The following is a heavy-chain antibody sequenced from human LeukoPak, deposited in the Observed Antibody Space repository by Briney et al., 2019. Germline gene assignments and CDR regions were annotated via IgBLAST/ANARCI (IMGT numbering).Heavy chain of an antibody. D-gene: IGHD5-24*01. Sequence: GGSLRLSCAASGFTFSSYSMNWVRQAPGKGLEWVSSTSSSSSYIYYADSAKGRFTISRDNAKNSLYLQMNSLRAEDTAVYYCARESRDGYNSLYFDYWGQGTLVTVSS. CDR1: GFTFSSYS. V-gene: IGHV3-21*01. CDR3: ARESRDGYNSLYFDY. J-gene: IGHJ4*02. CDR2: TSSSSSYI.